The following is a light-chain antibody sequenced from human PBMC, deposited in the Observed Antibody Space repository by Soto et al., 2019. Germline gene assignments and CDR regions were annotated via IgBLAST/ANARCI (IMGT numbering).Light chain of an antibody. J-gene: IGKJ3*01. Sequence: DIQMTQSPSTLSASVGDRVTITCRASQSISRSLAWYQQKPGKAPNLLIYDASSLEGGVPSRFSGSGFGTELALTVTNFQPADFAPYYSQQYSDFLFSFGPGTTVD. CDR3: QQYSDFLFS. CDR1: QSISRS. CDR2: DAS. V-gene: IGKV1-5*01.